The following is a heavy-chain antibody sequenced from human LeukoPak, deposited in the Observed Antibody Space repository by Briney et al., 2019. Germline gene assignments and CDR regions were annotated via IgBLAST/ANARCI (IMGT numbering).Heavy chain of an antibody. D-gene: IGHD5-18*01. CDR1: GGSFSGYY. CDR2: INHSGST. J-gene: IGHJ4*02. CDR3: ARGGKWIQLWCFDY. Sequence: SETLSLTCAVYGGSFSGYYWSWIRQPPGKGLEWIGEINHSGSTNYNPSLKSRVTISVDTSKNRFSLKLSSVTAADTAVYYCARGGKWIQLWCFDYWGQGTLVTVSS. V-gene: IGHV4-34*01.